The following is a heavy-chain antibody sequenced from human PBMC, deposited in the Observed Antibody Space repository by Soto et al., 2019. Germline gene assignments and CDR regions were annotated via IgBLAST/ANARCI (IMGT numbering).Heavy chain of an antibody. V-gene: IGHV1-46*03. CDR1: GYTFTSYY. Sequence: ASVKVSRKASGYTFTSYYMRCVLLAPGQGLEWMGIINPSGGSTSYAQKFQGRVTMTRDTSTSTVYMELSSLRSEDTSVYYGARLDQAAGSVFDYWGQGTLVTVSS. D-gene: IGHD6-19*01. CDR2: INPSGGST. J-gene: IGHJ4*02. CDR3: ARLDQAAGSVFDY.